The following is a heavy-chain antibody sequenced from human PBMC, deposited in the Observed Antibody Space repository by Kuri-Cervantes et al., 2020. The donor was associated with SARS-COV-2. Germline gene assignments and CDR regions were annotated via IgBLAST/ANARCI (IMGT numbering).Heavy chain of an antibody. CDR1: GGSISSSSYY. Sequence: GSRRLSCTVSGGSISSSSYYWGWIRQPPGKGLEWIGSIYYRGSTYYNPSLKSRVTISVDTSKNQFSLKLSSVTAADTAVYYCARQREMATIPDAFDIWGQGTMVTVSS. D-gene: IGHD5-24*01. J-gene: IGHJ3*02. CDR2: IYYRGST. CDR3: ARQREMATIPDAFDI. V-gene: IGHV4-39*01.